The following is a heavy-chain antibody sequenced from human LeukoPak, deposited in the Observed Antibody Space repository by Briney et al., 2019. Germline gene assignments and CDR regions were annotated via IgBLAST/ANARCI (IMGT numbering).Heavy chain of an antibody. CDR1: GGTFSIYA. CDR2: IIPIFGTA. D-gene: IGHD2-15*01. J-gene: IGHJ6*02. V-gene: IGHV1-69*01. Sequence: GSSVKVSCTASGGTFSIYAISWVRQAPGQGLEWMGGIIPIFGTANYAQKFQGRVTITADESTSTAYMELSSLRSEDTAVYYCARGLLYYYYYGMDVWGQGTTVTVSS. CDR3: ARGLLYYYYYGMDV.